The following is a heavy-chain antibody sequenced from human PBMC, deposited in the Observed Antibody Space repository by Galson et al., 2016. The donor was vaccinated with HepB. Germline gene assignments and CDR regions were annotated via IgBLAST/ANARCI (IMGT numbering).Heavy chain of an antibody. D-gene: IGHD1-26*01. CDR3: ATRPQAQGEPLPSAMRCFDF. Sequence: SLRLSCAASGFTFSSYNMNWVRQAPGKGLEWVSSISSNSGYIYYVDSVKGRFTVSRDNAKNSVYLQMNSLRAEDTAFYYCATRPQAQGEPLPSAMRCFDFWGQGTLVTVSS. V-gene: IGHV3-21*04. CDR1: GFTFSSYN. CDR2: ISSNSGYI. J-gene: IGHJ4*02.